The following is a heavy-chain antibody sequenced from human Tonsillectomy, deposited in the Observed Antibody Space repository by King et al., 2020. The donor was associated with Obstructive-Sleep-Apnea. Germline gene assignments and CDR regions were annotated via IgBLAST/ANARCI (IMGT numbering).Heavy chain of an antibody. CDR3: ARPYSSGYQYYFDY. V-gene: IGHV5-51*01. J-gene: IGHJ4*02. CDR2: IYPGDSET. CDR1: GYRFTSYW. D-gene: IGHD3-22*01. Sequence: VQLVQSGAEVKKPGESLKISCKVSGYRFTSYWIGWVRQMPGKGLEWMGIIYPGDSETRYSPSFQGQVTISADKSISTAYLQWNSLKASDTAIYYCARPYSSGYQYYFDYWGQGTLVTVSS.